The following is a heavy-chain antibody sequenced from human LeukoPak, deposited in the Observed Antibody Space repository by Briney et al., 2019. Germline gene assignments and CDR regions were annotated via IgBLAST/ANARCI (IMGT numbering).Heavy chain of an antibody. Sequence: SETLSLTCTVSGGSISSSSYYWGWIRQPPGKGLEWIGSIYHSGSTYYNPSLKSRVTISVDTSKNQFSLKLSSVTAADTAVYYCARELSGNADYWGQGTLVTVSS. CDR1: GGSISSSSYY. D-gene: IGHD1-26*01. CDR3: ARELSGNADY. CDR2: IYHSGST. J-gene: IGHJ4*02. V-gene: IGHV4-39*07.